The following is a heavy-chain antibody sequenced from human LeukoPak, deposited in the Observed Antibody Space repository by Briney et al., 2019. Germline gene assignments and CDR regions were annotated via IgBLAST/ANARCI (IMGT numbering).Heavy chain of an antibody. J-gene: IGHJ4*02. CDR1: GFTVSSNY. CDR2: IYSGGST. V-gene: IGHV3-66*01. CDR3: ARDRGGYYDSSGYLDY. D-gene: IGHD3-22*01. Sequence: GGSLRLSCAASGFTVSSNYMSWVRQAPGKGLEWVSVIYSGGSTYYADSVKGRFTISRDNSKNTLYLQMSSLRAEDTAVYYCARDRGGYYDSSGYLDYWGQGTLVTVSS.